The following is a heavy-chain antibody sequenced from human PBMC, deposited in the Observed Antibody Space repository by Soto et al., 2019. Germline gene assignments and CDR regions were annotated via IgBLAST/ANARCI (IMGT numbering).Heavy chain of an antibody. V-gene: IGHV4-4*02. J-gene: IGHJ6*02. CDR3: APLAARPGYYGMDV. CDR1: GGSISSSNW. Sequence: QVQLQESGPGLVKPSGTLSLTCAVSGGSISSSNWWSWVRQPPGKGLEWIGEIYHSGSTNYNPSLKGRVTISVDQSQNQCSLKLISLTGADTAVYYYAPLAARPGYYGMDVWGQGTTVTVAS. CDR2: IYHSGST. D-gene: IGHD6-6*01.